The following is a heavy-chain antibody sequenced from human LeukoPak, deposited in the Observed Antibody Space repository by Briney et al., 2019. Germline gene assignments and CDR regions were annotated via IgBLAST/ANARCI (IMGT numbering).Heavy chain of an antibody. J-gene: IGHJ4*02. CDR3: ARDTTYYYDSSGSGEFDY. CDR2: ISSSSSYI. Sequence: GGSLRLSCAASGFTFTTYSMNWVRQAPGKGLEWVSSISSSSSYIYYADSVKGRFTISRDNAKNSLYLQMNSLRAEDTAIYYCARDTTYYYDSSGSGEFDYWGQGTLVTVSS. V-gene: IGHV3-21*01. D-gene: IGHD3-22*01. CDR1: GFTFTTYS.